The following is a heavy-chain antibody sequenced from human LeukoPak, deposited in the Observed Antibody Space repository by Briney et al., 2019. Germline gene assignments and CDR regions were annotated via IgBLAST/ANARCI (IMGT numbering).Heavy chain of an antibody. CDR3: ARAGGHRNGGYDY. CDR1: GFTFNTYI. CDR2: IRNSTNAI. Sequence: GGSLRLSCAASGFTFNTYIMNWVRQAPGKGLEWVSYIRNSTNAIYYADSVRGRFTISRDNAKNSLYLQMNNLRAEDTAVYYCARAGGHRNGGYDYWGQGTLVTVSS. D-gene: IGHD5-12*01. V-gene: IGHV3-48*04. J-gene: IGHJ4*02.